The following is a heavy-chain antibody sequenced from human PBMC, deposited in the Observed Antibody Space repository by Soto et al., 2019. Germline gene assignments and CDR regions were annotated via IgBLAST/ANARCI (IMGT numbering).Heavy chain of an antibody. Sequence: PSETLSLTCAVYGGSFSGYYWSWIRQPPGKGLEWIGEINHSGSTNYNPSLKSRVTISVDTSKNQFSLKLSSVTAADTAVYYCARGLEEWYDFWSGHYYYGMGVWGQGTTVTVSS. CDR3: ARGLEEWYDFWSGHYYYGMGV. V-gene: IGHV4-34*01. CDR1: GGSFSGYY. D-gene: IGHD3-3*01. J-gene: IGHJ6*02. CDR2: INHSGST.